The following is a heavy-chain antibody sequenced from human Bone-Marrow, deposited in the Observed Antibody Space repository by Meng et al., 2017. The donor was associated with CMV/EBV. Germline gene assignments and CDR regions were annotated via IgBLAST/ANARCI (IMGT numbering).Heavy chain of an antibody. Sequence: GGSLRLSCAASGFTFSSHAMSWVRQVPGKGLEWVSAISGSGGDTYYADSVKGRFIISRDNFNNMVYLEMNSLRAEDTAVYYCVKGWQQLGDSWGQGTLVTVSS. CDR2: ISGSGGDT. D-gene: IGHD4-23*01. CDR3: VKGWQQLGDS. V-gene: IGHV3-23*01. CDR1: GFTFSSHA. J-gene: IGHJ4*02.